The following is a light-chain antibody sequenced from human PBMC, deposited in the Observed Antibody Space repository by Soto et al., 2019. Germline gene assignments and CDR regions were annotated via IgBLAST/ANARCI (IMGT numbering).Light chain of an antibody. CDR1: HGIASNY. Sequence: LTQLPGTLSLSPGESATLSCRASHGIASNYLAWYQHTVGRPPRLLIAGASKRATGVPDRFSGSGSGTDFTLTISSLEPEDSAVYYCQQRHMWPITFGQGTRLEIK. CDR2: GAS. V-gene: IGKV3-11*01. CDR3: QQRHMWPIT. J-gene: IGKJ5*01.